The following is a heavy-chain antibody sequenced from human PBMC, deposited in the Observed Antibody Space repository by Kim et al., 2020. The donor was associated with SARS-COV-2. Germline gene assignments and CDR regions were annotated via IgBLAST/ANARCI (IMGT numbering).Heavy chain of an antibody. CDR2: IKQDGSEK. J-gene: IGHJ6*02. CDR3: PRDTIPLPYYYYYGMVL. V-gene: IGHV3-7*03. D-gene: IGHD2-21*01. Sequence: GGSLRLSCAASGFTFSSYWMSWVRQAPGKGLEWVANIKQDGSEKYYVDSVKGRFTISRANAKNSLYLQMNSLRAEDPAVYYCPRDTIPLPYYYYYGMVLWGQGTTVTLSS. CDR1: GFTFSSYW.